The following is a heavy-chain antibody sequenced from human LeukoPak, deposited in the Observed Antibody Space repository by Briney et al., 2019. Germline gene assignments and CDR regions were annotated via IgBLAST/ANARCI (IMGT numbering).Heavy chain of an antibody. CDR3: ARDAVGCSSTSCPFDP. CDR2: NIPILGIA. J-gene: IGHJ5*02. CDR1: GGTLSSYS. D-gene: IGHD2-2*01. Sequence: SVKVSCKASGGTLSSYSISWVRQAPGQGLEWMGRNIPILGIANYAQKFQGRVTITADKSTSTAYMELSSLRSEDTAVYYCARDAVGCSSTSCPFDPWGQGTLVTVSS. V-gene: IGHV1-69*04.